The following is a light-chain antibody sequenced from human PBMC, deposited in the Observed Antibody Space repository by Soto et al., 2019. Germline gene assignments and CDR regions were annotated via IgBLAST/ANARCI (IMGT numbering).Light chain of an antibody. Sequence: LTPAQVTLSSFPGPRVTLSWRASQGVNTYLAWYQHKPGQAPRLLIYDASNRATGIPARFSGSGSGTDFTLTISDLEPEDFALYYCQQRGNWPAITFGQGTRLEIK. V-gene: IGKV3-11*01. CDR1: QGVNTY. CDR2: DAS. J-gene: IGKJ5*01. CDR3: QQRGNWPAIT.